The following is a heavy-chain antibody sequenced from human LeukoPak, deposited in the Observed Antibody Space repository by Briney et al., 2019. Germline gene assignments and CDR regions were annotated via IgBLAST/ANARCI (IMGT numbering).Heavy chain of an antibody. D-gene: IGHD6-13*01. J-gene: IGHJ4*02. Sequence: ASVKVSCKAPGYTFTSYYMHWVRQAPGQGLEWMGWISAYNGNTNYAQKLQGRVTMTTDTSTSTAYMELRSLRSDDTAVYHCARHSSSFKYYFDYWGQGTLVTVSS. V-gene: IGHV1-18*04. CDR3: ARHSSSFKYYFDY. CDR2: ISAYNGNT. CDR1: GYTFTSYY.